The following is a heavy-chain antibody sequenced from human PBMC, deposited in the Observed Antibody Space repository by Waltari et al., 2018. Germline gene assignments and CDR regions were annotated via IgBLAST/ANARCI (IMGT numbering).Heavy chain of an antibody. J-gene: IGHJ6*02. Sequence: QVQLVEPGGGVVQPGRSLRLACAASGFTLSSYAMTWVRQAPGKEVEWVAVIAYDGSKQYYADSVKRRFTISRDNSKNTLYLHMNSVRAEDTAVYDCARDNYYYYGMDVWGQVTTVTVSS. CDR3: ARDNYYYYGMDV. CDR1: GFTLSSYA. CDR2: IAYDGSKQ. V-gene: IGHV3-30-3*01.